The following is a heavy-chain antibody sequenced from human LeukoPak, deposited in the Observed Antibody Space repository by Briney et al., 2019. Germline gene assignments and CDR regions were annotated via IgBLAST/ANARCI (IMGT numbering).Heavy chain of an antibody. CDR1: GFTFTGHW. CDR3: AKDQGTGLGSYSWGYFDC. D-gene: IGHD3-10*01. CDR2: ISSSGGST. J-gene: IGHJ4*02. V-gene: IGHV3-23*01. Sequence: AGSLRLSCAASGFTFTGHWLSWVRQAPGTGLEWVSGISSSGGSTVYIDSVKGRFTISRDNSKNTLYLQMNSLRAEDTAAYFCAKDQGTGLGSYSWGYFDCWGQETLVTVSS.